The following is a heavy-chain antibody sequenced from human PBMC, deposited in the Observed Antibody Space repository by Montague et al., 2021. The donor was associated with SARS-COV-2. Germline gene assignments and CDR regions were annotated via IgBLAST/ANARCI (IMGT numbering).Heavy chain of an antibody. Sequence: SETLSLTCTVSGGSVSGTSYYWAWIRQPPGKGLEWIVNTHHSGTTFYNLSLKSRVTISVDTSKNEVSLKLNSVTAADTAVYYCARQGGPAGKHWFDPWGQGTLVIVSS. J-gene: IGHJ5*02. V-gene: IGHV4-39*01. CDR3: ARQGGPAGKHWFDP. CDR2: THHSGTT. D-gene: IGHD2-2*01. CDR1: GGSVSGTSYY.